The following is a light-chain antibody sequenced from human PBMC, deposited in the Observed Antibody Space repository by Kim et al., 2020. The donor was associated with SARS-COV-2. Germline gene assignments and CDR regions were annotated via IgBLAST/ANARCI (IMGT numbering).Light chain of an antibody. V-gene: IGLV1-44*01. CDR1: RSNTGTNP. Sequence: GQGVTISCSGSRSNTGTNPVPWYQQVPGTAPKALIYNDNERPSGVPDRFSGSKSGTSASLAISGLQSEDEADYYCEAWDGSLNGVVFGGGTKLTVL. CDR2: NDN. J-gene: IGLJ2*01. CDR3: EAWDGSLNGVV.